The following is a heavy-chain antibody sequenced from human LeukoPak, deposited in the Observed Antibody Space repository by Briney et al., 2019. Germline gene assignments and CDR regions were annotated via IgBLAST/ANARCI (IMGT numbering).Heavy chain of an antibody. CDR1: GFTFSSYW. CDR3: ARGGSGYSYGKIDS. CDR2: IKQDGSEK. Sequence: GGSLRLSCAASGFTFSSYWMSWVRQAPGKGLEWVANIKQDGSEKYYVDSVKGRFTISRDNAKNSLYLQMNSLRAEDTAVYYRARGGSGYSYGKIDSWGQGILVTVSS. V-gene: IGHV3-7*01. D-gene: IGHD5-18*01. J-gene: IGHJ4*02.